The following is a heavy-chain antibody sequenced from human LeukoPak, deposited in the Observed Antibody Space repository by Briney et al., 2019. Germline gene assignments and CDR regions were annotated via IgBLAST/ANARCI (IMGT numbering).Heavy chain of an antibody. CDR3: ARRYYDSSGYYYFDY. CDR1: GYTFTGYY. Sequence: GASVKVSCKASGYTFTGYYMHWVRQAPGQGLEWMGWINPNSGGTNYAQKFQGRVTMTRDTSISTAYMGLSRLRSDDTAVYYCARRYYDSSGYYYFDYWGQGTLVTVSS. CDR2: INPNSGGT. D-gene: IGHD3-22*01. V-gene: IGHV1-2*02. J-gene: IGHJ4*02.